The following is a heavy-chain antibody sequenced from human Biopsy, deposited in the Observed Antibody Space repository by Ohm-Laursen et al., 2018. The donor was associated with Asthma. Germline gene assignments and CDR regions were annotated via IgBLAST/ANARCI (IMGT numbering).Heavy chain of an antibody. CDR3: ARVFESSEWGPFYHFGLDV. V-gene: IGHV3-11*01. CDR1: GFSFSEYY. CDR2: ISSSGSTT. D-gene: IGHD6-25*01. Sequence: SLRLSCAASGFSFSEYYMTWMRQAPGKGLEWVSSISSSGSTTYPAESVKGRFTISRDNAQKSLFLQMGSLRAEDTAIYYCARVFESSEWGPFYHFGLDVWGQGTTVAVS. J-gene: IGHJ6*02.